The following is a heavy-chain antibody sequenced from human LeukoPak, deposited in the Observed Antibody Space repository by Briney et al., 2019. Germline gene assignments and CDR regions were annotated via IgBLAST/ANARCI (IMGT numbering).Heavy chain of an antibody. D-gene: IGHD6-13*01. Sequence: GGSLRLSCAASGFTFSSYGMHWVRQAPGKGLEWVAFIRYDGSNKYYADSVKGRFTISRDNSKNTLYLQMNSLRAEDTAVYYCAKDLSSSSWYRGLDYFDYWGQGTLVTVSS. V-gene: IGHV3-30*02. CDR3: AKDLSSSSWYRGLDYFDY. J-gene: IGHJ4*02. CDR2: IRYDGSNK. CDR1: GFTFSSYG.